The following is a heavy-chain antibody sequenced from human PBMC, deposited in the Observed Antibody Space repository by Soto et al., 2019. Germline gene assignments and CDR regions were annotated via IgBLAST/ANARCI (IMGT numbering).Heavy chain of an antibody. V-gene: IGHV1-18*01. CDR3: VRWDGFFGAGGVD. D-gene: IGHD3-16*01. CDR2: INGYNGKA. J-gene: IGHJ4*02. CDR1: GYIFTKYY. Sequence: QVPLVQSVTELRKPGASVKLSCKASGYIFTKYYIAWVRQAPGHGLEWMGMINGYNGKANYGQDFRCRVIVTTDTATNTAYMDLSSLTSDDTGVYYCVRWDGFFGAGGVDWGQGTLVTVS.